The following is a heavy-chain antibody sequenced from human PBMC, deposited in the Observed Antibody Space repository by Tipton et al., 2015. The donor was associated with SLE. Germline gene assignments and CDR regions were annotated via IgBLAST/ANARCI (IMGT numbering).Heavy chain of an antibody. V-gene: IGHV3-21*03. CDR1: GFTFSSYS. Sequence: SLRLSCAASGFTFSSYSMNWVRQTPGKGLEWVSSISSSSSYIYYAHSVKGRFTISRDNAKNSLYLQMNSLRAEDTAVYYCARDRGVSYYYYGMDVWGQGTTVTVSS. CDR2: ISSSSSYI. CDR3: ARDRGVSYYYYGMDV. J-gene: IGHJ6*02. D-gene: IGHD3-10*01.